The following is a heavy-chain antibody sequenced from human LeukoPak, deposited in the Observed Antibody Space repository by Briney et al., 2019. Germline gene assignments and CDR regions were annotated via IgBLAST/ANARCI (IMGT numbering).Heavy chain of an antibody. CDR3: ARSGGVTAYYFDY. V-gene: IGHV4-30-2*01. J-gene: IGHJ4*02. CDR2: INHSGST. Sequence: PSETLSLTCAVSGGSISSGGYSWSWIRQPPGKGLEWIGEINHSGSTNYNPSLKSRVTISVDTSKSQFSLKLSSVTAADSAVYYCARSGGVTAYYFDYWGQGTLVTVSS. CDR1: GGSISSGGYS. D-gene: IGHD3-3*01.